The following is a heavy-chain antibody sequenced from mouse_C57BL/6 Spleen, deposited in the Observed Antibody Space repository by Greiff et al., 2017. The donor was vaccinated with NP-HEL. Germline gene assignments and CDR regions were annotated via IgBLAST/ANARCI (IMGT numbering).Heavy chain of an antibody. Sequence: EVQLQQSGPELVKPGASVKISCKASGYTFTDYYMNWVKQSHGKSLEWIGDINPNNGGTSYNQKFKGKATLTVDKSSSTAYMELRSLTSEDSAVYYCARSAGSSGYGYWGQGTTLTVSS. J-gene: IGHJ2*01. V-gene: IGHV1-26*01. CDR1: GYTFTDYY. CDR3: ARSAGSSGYGY. CDR2: INPNNGGT. D-gene: IGHD3-2*02.